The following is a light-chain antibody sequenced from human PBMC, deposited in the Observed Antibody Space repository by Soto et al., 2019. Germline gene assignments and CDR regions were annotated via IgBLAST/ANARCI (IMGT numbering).Light chain of an antibody. J-gene: IGKJ1*01. CDR2: DAS. V-gene: IGKV1-5*01. CDR3: QQYNSYPCT. CDR1: QSISSW. Sequence: DIPMTQSPSTLSASVGDRVTITCRASQSISSWLAWYQQKPGKAPKLLIYDASSLESGVPSRFSGSGSGTEFTLTLSSLQPDDFATYYCQQYNSYPCTFGQGTKVEIK.